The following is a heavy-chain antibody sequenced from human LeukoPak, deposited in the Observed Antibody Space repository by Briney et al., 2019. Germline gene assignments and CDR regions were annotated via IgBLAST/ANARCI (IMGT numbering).Heavy chain of an antibody. CDR2: FDPEDGET. D-gene: IGHD3-9*01. Sequence: ASVKVSCKVSGYTLTELSMHWVRQAPGRGLEWMGGFDPEDGETVYAQKFQGRVTMTRDTSISTAYMELSRLRSDDTAVYYCARGDILTGYRSLAPNYYYYYGMDVWGQGTTVTVSS. CDR1: GYTLTELS. J-gene: IGHJ6*02. CDR3: ARGDILTGYRSLAPNYYYYYGMDV. V-gene: IGHV1-24*01.